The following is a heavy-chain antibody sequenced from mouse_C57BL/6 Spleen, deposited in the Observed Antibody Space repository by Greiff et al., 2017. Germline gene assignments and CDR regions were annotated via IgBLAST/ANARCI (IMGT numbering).Heavy chain of an antibody. CDR1: GYTFTSYW. V-gene: IGHV1-69*01. D-gene: IGHD1-1*01. Sequence: QVQLQQPGAELVMPGASVKLSCKASGYTFTSYWMHWVKQRPGQGLEWIGEIDPSDSYTNYNQKFKGKSTFTVDKSSSTAYMQLSSLTSEDSAVYYCARHNTTNYALDYWGQGTSVTVSA. CDR3: ARHNTTNYALDY. J-gene: IGHJ4*01. CDR2: IDPSDSYT.